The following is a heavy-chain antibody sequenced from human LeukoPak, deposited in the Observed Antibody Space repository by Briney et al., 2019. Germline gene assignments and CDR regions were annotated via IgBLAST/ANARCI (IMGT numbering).Heavy chain of an antibody. J-gene: IGHJ4*02. CDR2: IRYDGSNK. CDR3: AKDYPLGDYGSGSYLG. D-gene: IGHD3-10*01. V-gene: IGHV3-30*02. CDR1: GFTFSSYG. Sequence: GGSLRLSCAASGFTFSSYGMHWVRQAPGKGLEWVAFIRYDGSNKYYADSVKGRFTISRDNSKNTLYLQMNSLRAEDTAVYYCAKDYPLGDYGSGSYLGWGQGTLVTVSS.